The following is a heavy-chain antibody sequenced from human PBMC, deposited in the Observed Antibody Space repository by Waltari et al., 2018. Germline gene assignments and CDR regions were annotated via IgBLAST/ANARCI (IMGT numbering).Heavy chain of an antibody. D-gene: IGHD2-15*01. CDR1: GFTFSSYS. CDR2: ISSSSSTI. J-gene: IGHJ4*02. V-gene: IGHV3-48*04. CDR3: ARGRGYCSGGSCYGDY. Sequence: EVQLVESGGGLVQPGGSLRLSCAASGFTFSSYSMNWVRQAPGKGVEWVSYISSSSSTIYYADSVKGRFTISRDNAKNSLYLQMNSLRAEDTAVYYCARGRGYCSGGSCYGDYWGQGTLVTVSS.